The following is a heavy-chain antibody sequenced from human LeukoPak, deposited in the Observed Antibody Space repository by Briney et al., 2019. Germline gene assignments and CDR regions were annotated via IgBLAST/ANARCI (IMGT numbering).Heavy chain of an antibody. D-gene: IGHD6-19*01. CDR3: ARDRGAVAGKGAFDY. CDR1: GFTFSSYS. Sequence: GSLRLSCAASGFTFSSYSMNWVRQAPGKGLEWVSSISSSSSYIYYADSVKGRFTISRDNAKNSLYLQMNSLRAEDTAVYYCARDRGAVAGKGAFDYWAREPWSPSPQ. V-gene: IGHV3-21*01. CDR2: ISSSSSYI. J-gene: IGHJ4*02.